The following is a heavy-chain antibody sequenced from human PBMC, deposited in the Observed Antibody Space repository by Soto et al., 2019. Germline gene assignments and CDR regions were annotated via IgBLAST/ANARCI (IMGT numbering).Heavy chain of an antibody. CDR2: LYWDDDK. D-gene: IGHD3-3*01. Sequence: QITLKESGPTLVKPTQTLTLTCTFSGFSLSTSEVGVGWVRQPPGKALEWGALLYWDDDKRYSPSLKSRLTITKDTSKNQVVLTMTNLDPVDTATYYCAHSMRPRIFSVWGQGTTVTVSS. CDR1: GFSLSTSEVG. CDR3: AHSMRPRIFSV. V-gene: IGHV2-5*02. J-gene: IGHJ6*02.